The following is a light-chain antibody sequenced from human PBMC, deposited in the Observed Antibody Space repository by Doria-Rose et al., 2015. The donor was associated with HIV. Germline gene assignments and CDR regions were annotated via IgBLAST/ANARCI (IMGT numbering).Light chain of an antibody. Sequence: TQSPGTLSLSPGARATLSCRASQRVKSSYLAWYQQRPGQAPRLLIYDASTRATGIPDRFSGSGSGTDFTLTISRLEPEDVAAYYCQQYGTSRGTFGQGTRLEIK. CDR3: QQYGTSRGT. CDR2: DAS. V-gene: IGKV3-20*01. J-gene: IGKJ5*01. CDR1: QRVKSSY.